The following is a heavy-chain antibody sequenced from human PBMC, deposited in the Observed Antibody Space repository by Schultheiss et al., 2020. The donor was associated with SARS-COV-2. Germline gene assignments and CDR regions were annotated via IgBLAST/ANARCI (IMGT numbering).Heavy chain of an antibody. CDR2: INHSGST. Sequence: SETLSLTCTVSGGSISSSSYYWGWIRQPPGKGLEWIGEINHSGSTNYNPSLKSRVTISVDTSKNQFSLKLSSVTAADTAVYYCARGRWWDYWGQGTLVTVSS. CDR3: ARGRWWDY. J-gene: IGHJ4*02. CDR1: GGSISSSSYY. V-gene: IGHV4-39*07. D-gene: IGHD2-15*01.